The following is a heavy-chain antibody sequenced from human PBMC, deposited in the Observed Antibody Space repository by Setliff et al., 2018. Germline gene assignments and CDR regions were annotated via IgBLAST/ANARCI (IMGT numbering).Heavy chain of an antibody. V-gene: IGHV4-30-4*08. CDR3: ARDTGDRAFDY. J-gene: IGHJ4*02. CDR1: GGSISSGDYY. D-gene: IGHD7-27*01. CDR2: IYYSGST. Sequence: SETLSLTCTVSGGSISSGDYYWSWIRQPPGKGLEWIGYIYYSGSTYYNPSLKSRVTISVDTSKNHFSLNLTSVTAADTAVYYCARDTGDRAFDYWGQGTLVTVSS.